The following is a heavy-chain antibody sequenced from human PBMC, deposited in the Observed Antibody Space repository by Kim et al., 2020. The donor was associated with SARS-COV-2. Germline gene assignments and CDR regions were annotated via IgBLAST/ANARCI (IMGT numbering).Heavy chain of an antibody. V-gene: IGHV3-33*01. Sequence: GGSLRLSCAASGFTFSSYGMHWVRQAPGKGLEWVAVIWYDGSNKYYADSVKGRFTISRDNSKNTLYLQMNSLRAEDTAVYYCARGGRGSGGRPVDYWGQGTLVTVSS. D-gene: IGHD2-15*01. CDR2: IWYDGSNK. J-gene: IGHJ4*02. CDR3: ARGGRGSGGRPVDY. CDR1: GFTFSSYG.